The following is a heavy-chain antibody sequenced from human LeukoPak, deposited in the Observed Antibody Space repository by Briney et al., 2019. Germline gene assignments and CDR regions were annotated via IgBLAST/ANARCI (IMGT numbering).Heavy chain of an antibody. CDR3: VREHIVVPSRRTRPGWFDP. Sequence: PSETLSLTCAVSGGSISSGGYSWSWIRQPPGKGLEWIGYIYHSGSTYYNPSLKSRVTISVDRSKNQFSLKLSSVTAADTAVYYCVREHIVVPSRRTRPGWFDPWGQGTLVTVSS. J-gene: IGHJ5*02. V-gene: IGHV4-30-2*01. CDR1: GGSISSGGYS. CDR2: IYHSGST. D-gene: IGHD2-21*01.